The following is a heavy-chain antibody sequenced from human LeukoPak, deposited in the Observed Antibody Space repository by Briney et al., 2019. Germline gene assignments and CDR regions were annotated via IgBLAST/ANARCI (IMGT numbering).Heavy chain of an antibody. Sequence: GGSLRLSCAASGFTFSSYWMHWVRQAPGKGLVWVSRINSDESSTSYADSVKGRFTISRDNAKNTLYLQMNSLRAEDTAVYYCARILSESGDDAFDTWGQGTMVTVSS. J-gene: IGHJ3*02. CDR3: ARILSESGDDAFDT. V-gene: IGHV3-74*01. CDR1: GFTFSSYW. D-gene: IGHD2-15*01. CDR2: INSDESST.